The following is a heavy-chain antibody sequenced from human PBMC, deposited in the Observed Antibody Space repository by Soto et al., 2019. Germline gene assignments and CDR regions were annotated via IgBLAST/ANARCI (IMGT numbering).Heavy chain of an antibody. CDR1: GFTFSSYW. Sequence: GGSLRLSCAASGFTFSSYWMSWVRQAPGKGLEWVANIKQDGSEKNYVGSVKGRFTISRDNAKNSVYVQMNSLRAEDTGVYYCARAPQWLAPDYWGQGTLVTVSS. V-gene: IGHV3-7*01. D-gene: IGHD6-19*01. J-gene: IGHJ4*02. CDR3: ARAPQWLAPDY. CDR2: IKQDGSEK.